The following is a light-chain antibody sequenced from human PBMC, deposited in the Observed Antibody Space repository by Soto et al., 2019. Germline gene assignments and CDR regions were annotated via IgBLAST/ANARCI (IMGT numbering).Light chain of an antibody. Sequence: EIVLTQSPGTLSLSPGERATLSCRASQSVSSSYLAWYQQKPGQAPRPLIYGAYSRAIGIPDRFSGSGSGTDFTLTISRLEPEDIAVYYCQQYGSSPWTFGQGTKVEIK. J-gene: IGKJ1*01. CDR2: GAY. CDR3: QQYGSSPWT. CDR1: QSVSSSY. V-gene: IGKV3-20*01.